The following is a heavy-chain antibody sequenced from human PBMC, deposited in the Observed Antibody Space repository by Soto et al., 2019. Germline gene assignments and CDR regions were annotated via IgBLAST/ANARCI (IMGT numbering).Heavy chain of an antibody. CDR1: GATFSSYA. CDR3: VRVVAIPGYPDN. V-gene: IGHV1-69*14. D-gene: IGHD5-12*01. CDR2: IVPTVDTS. Sequence: QVQLVQSGAEVRQPASSVKVSCKTSGATFSSYAITWVRQAPGQGLEWMGGIVPTVDTSTYAQKFQGRVTITAAKFTNTVYMEMSSLTSDDTAVYYCVRVVAIPGYPDNWGQGTLVTVSS. J-gene: IGHJ4*02.